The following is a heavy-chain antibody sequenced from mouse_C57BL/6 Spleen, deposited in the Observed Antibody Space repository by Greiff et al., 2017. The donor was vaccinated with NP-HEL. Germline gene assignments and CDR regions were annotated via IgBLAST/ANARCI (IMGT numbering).Heavy chain of an antibody. J-gene: IGHJ4*01. Sequence: EVQGVESGGGLVQPGGSLKLSCAASGFTFSDYGMAWVRQAPRTGPEWVAFISSLAYSIYYADTVTGRFTISRENAKNTLYLEMSSLRSEDTAMYYCARRRTDYYAMDYWGQGTSVTVSS. V-gene: IGHV5-15*01. CDR3: ARRRTDYYAMDY. CDR2: ISSLAYSI. CDR1: GFTFSDYG. D-gene: IGHD4-1*01.